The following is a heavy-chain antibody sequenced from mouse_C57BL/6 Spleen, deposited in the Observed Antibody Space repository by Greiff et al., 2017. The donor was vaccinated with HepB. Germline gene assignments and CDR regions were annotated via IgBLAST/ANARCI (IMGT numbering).Heavy chain of an antibody. J-gene: IGHJ1*03. CDR3: TTSITTVVAHWYFDV. CDR2: IDPENGDT. V-gene: IGHV14-4*01. Sequence: VQLQQSGAELVRPGASVKLSCTASGFNIKDDYMPWVKQRPEQGLEWIGWIDPENGDTEYASKFQGKATITADTSSNTAYLQLSSLTSEDTAVYYCTTSITTVVAHWYFDVWGTGTTVTVSS. D-gene: IGHD1-1*01. CDR1: GFNIKDDY.